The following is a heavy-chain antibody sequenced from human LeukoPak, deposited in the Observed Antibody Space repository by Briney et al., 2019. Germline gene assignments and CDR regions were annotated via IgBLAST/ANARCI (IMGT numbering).Heavy chain of an antibody. CDR1: GGSISSGGYS. CDR3: AREAKTDAFDI. J-gene: IGHJ3*02. Sequence: SETLSLTCAVSGGSISSGGYSWSWIRQPPGKGLEWIGYIYHSGSTNYNPSLKSRVTISVDRSKNQFSLKLSSVTAADTAVYYCAREAKTDAFDIWGQGTMVTVSS. CDR2: IYHSGST. V-gene: IGHV4-30-2*01.